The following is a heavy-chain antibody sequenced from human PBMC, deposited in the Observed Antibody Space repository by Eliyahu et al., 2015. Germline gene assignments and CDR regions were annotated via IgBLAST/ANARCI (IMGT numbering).Heavy chain of an antibody. V-gene: IGHV3-74*01. J-gene: IGHJ4*02. CDR1: GFXFSSYW. CDR2: INSDGSST. D-gene: IGHD5-18*01. Sequence: EVQLVESGGGLVQPGGSLRLSCAASGFXFSSYWMHWVRQAPGKGLVWVSRINSDGSSTSYADSVKGRFTISRDNAKNTLYLQMNSLRAEDTAVYYCARGSDTAMEAIDYWGQGTLVTVSS. CDR3: ARGSDTAMEAIDY.